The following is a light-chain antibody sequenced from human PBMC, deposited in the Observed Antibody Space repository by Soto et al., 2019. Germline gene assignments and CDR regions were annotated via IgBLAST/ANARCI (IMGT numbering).Light chain of an antibody. CDR1: QSVSTN. Sequence: EILMTQSPATLSVSPGERATLSCRTSQSVSTNLAWYQQKPGQAPSLLIYDASTRASGIPARFSGSGSGTDFTLTITSLQSEDFALHYCQRYDDWPLTFGGGTKVEIK. J-gene: IGKJ4*01. CDR2: DAS. CDR3: QRYDDWPLT. V-gene: IGKV3D-15*01.